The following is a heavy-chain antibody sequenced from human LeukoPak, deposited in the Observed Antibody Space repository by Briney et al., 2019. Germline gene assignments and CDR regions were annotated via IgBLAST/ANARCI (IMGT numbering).Heavy chain of an antibody. D-gene: IGHD2-2*02. J-gene: IGHJ6*02. CDR3: ARDYTSVTYYYYGMDV. V-gene: IGHV3-23*01. CDR1: GFTFSNYA. Sequence: PGGSLRLSCVASGFTFSNYAMTWVRQAPGKGLEWVSVVNGQGDTTFYADSVKGRFTISRDNSKNTLYLQMNSLRAEDTAVYYCARDYTSVTYYYYGMDVWGQGTTVTVSS. CDR2: VNGQGDTT.